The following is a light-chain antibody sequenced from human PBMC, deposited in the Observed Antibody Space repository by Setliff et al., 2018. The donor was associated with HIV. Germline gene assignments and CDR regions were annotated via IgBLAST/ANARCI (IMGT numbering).Light chain of an antibody. Sequence: QSALAQPPSASGSPGPSVAISCTGTSSDIGSHNHVSWYQQYPGKPPKLMIYELSQRPSGVPDRFSGSKSGNTASLTVSGLQAEDEADYYCASYAGDGVHDIYVFGTGTKVTVL. J-gene: IGLJ1*01. V-gene: IGLV2-8*01. CDR3: ASYAGDGVHDIYV. CDR1: SSDIGSHNH. CDR2: ELS.